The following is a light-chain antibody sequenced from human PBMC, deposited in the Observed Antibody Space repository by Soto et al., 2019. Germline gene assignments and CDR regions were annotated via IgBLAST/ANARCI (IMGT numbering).Light chain of an antibody. J-gene: IGKJ4*01. Sequence: DIVMTQSPDSLAVSLGERATINCKSSQSVLYSSNNKNYLAWYQQKPGQPPKLLIYWASTRESGVPDRFSGSGSGTDFTLTISSLQAEDVAVYYCQQYYSTLLLTLGGGTKVEIK. CDR2: WAS. V-gene: IGKV4-1*01. CDR3: QQYYSTLLLT. CDR1: QSVLYSSNNKNY.